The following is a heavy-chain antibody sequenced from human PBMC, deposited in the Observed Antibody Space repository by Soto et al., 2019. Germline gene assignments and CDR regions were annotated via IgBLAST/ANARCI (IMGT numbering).Heavy chain of an antibody. CDR1: GGTFSSYT. Sequence: GASVPVSCKASGGTFSSYTISWVRQATGQGLEWMGRIIPILGIANYAQKFQGRVTITADKSTSTAYMELSSLRSEDTAVYYCAREGRVEVVAATPFAFDIWGQGTMVTVSS. D-gene: IGHD2-15*01. J-gene: IGHJ3*02. CDR2: IIPILGIA. V-gene: IGHV1-69*04. CDR3: AREGRVEVVAATPFAFDI.